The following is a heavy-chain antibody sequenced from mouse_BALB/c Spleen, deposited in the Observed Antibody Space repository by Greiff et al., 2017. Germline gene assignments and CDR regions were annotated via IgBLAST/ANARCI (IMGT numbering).Heavy chain of an antibody. V-gene: IGHV5-9-4*01. CDR1: GFTFSSYA. CDR3: ARYYYGSTYYYAMDY. D-gene: IGHD1-1*01. J-gene: IGHJ4*01. Sequence: EVQVVESGGGLVKPGGSLKLSCAASGFTFSSYAMSWVRQSPEKRLEWVAEISSGGSYTYYPDTVTGRFTISRDNAKNTLYLEMSSLRSEDTAMYYCARYYYGSTYYYAMDYWGQGTSGTVSS. CDR2: ISSGGSYT.